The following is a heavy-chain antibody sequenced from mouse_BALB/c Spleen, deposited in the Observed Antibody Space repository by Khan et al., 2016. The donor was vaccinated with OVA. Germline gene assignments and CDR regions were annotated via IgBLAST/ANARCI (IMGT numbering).Heavy chain of an antibody. CDR2: IDPSDSET. D-gene: IGHD2-1*01. CDR1: GYTFTSYW. J-gene: IGHJ1*01. Sequence: VQLQQSGAELVRPGASVKLSCKASGYTFTSYWMNWVKQRPGQGLEWTGMIDPSDSETHYNQMFKDKATLTVDKSSSTAYMQLSSLTSEDSAVYYCARGDGNSLYWYFDVWGAGTTVTVSS. V-gene: IGHV1-61*01. CDR3: ARGDGNSLYWYFDV.